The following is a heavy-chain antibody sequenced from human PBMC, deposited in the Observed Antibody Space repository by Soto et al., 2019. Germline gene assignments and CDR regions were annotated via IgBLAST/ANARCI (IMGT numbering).Heavy chain of an antibody. CDR2: IIPIFGTA. D-gene: IGHD3-22*01. J-gene: IGHJ3*02. CDR3: ARASYYYDSSGPLDAFDI. CDR1: GGTFSSYA. Sequence: GASVKFSCKASGGTFSSYAISWVRQAPGQGLEWMGGIIPIFGTANYAQKFQGRVTITADESTSTAYMELSSLRSEDTAVYYCARASYYYDSSGPLDAFDIWGQGTMVTVSS. V-gene: IGHV1-69*13.